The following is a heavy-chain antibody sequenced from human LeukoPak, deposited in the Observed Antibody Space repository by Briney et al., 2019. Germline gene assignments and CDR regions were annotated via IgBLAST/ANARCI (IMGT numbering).Heavy chain of an antibody. V-gene: IGHV3-30*02. CDR2: IRYDGSNK. Sequence: PGGSLRLSCAASGFTFSSYGMHWVRQAPGEGLGWVAFIRYDGSNKYYADSVKGRFTISRDNSKNTLYLQMNSLRAEDTAVYYCAKVTVQLERRRAFDIWGQGTMVTVSS. CDR1: GFTFSSYG. CDR3: AKVTVQLERRRAFDI. D-gene: IGHD1-1*01. J-gene: IGHJ3*02.